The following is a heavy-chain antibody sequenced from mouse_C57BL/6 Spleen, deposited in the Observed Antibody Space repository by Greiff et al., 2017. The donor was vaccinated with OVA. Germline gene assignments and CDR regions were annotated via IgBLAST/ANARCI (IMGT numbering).Heavy chain of an antibody. CDR1: GYTFTEYT. D-gene: IGHD1-1*01. Sequence: QVQLKESGAELVKPGASVKLSCKASGYTFTEYTIHWVKQRSGQGLEWIGWFYPGSGSIKYNEKFKDKATLTADKSSSTVYMELSRLTSEDSAVYFCARHPIYYYGSSYGGNWYFDVWGTGTTVTVSS. CDR2: FYPGSGSI. CDR3: ARHPIYYYGSSYGGNWYFDV. J-gene: IGHJ1*03. V-gene: IGHV1-62-2*01.